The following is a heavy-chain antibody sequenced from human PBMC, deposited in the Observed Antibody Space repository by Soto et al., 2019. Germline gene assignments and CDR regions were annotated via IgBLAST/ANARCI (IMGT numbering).Heavy chain of an antibody. CDR1: GFTVSSKY. J-gene: IGHJ6*03. D-gene: IGHD2-15*01. CDR3: AGDETLCSGGKCYGADMDA. CDR2: INSGGTT. V-gene: IGHV3-66*01. Sequence: EVQLVESGGGLVQPGGSLRLSCAASGFTVSSKYMSWVRQAPGKGLEWVSLINSGGTTYYADSVKGRCTISRDSSKKMLHLQTYILSAADTAVNYCAGDETLCSGGKCYGADMDAGGRGSTVT.